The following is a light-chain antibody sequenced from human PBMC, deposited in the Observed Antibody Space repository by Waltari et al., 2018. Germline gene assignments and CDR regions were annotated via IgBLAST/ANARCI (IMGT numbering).Light chain of an antibody. Sequence: QSALTQPASVSGSPGQSFTISCTGTSSDVGSYNLVSWYQQHPGKAPKLMIYEGSKWPSGVSNRFSGSKSGNTASLTISGLQAEDEADYYCCSYAGSSTWVFGGGTKLTVL. CDR1: SSDVGSYNL. CDR2: EGS. CDR3: CSYAGSSTWV. V-gene: IGLV2-23*01. J-gene: IGLJ3*02.